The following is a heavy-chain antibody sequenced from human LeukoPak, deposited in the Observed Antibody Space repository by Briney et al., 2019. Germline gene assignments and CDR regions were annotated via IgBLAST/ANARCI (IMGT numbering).Heavy chain of an antibody. CDR2: ITASGGNT. V-gene: IGHV3-23*01. J-gene: IGHJ4*02. CDR3: AKGNGYSYGRYYFDY. CDR1: GFTFSSYA. D-gene: IGHD5-18*01. Sequence: GGSLRLSCAASGFTFSSYAMGWARQAPGKGLEWVSAITASGGNTYYADSVKGRFTISRDNSKNTLYLQVNSLRAEDTAVYYCAKGNGYSYGRYYFDYWGQGTLVTVSS.